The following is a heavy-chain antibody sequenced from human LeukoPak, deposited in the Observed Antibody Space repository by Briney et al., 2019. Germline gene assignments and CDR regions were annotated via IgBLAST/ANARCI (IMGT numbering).Heavy chain of an antibody. J-gene: IGHJ4*02. CDR1: GFTFDDYA. CDR3: AKGHTFGLRGSYLDY. Sequence: GGSLRLSCAASGFTFDDYAMLWVRQAPGKGLEWVSALSWNSGSIGYADSVKGRFTISRDNAKNFLYLQMNSLSSETTALYFCAKGHTFGLRGSYLDYWGQGTLVTVSS. V-gene: IGHV3-9*01. CDR2: LSWNSGSI. D-gene: IGHD3-16*01.